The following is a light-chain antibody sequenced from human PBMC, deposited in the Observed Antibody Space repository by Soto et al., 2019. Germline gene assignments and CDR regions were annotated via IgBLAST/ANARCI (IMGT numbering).Light chain of an antibody. J-gene: IGKJ2*01. V-gene: IGKV3-20*01. CDR1: QSVSSSY. CDR3: QQYGSSPYT. Sequence: EIVLTQSPGTLSLSPGERATLSCRASQSVSSSYLAWYQQKPGQAPRLLIYGASSRATGIPERFSGSGSGTDFTLTISRLEPEEFAVYSCQQYGSSPYTFGQGTKLEIK. CDR2: GAS.